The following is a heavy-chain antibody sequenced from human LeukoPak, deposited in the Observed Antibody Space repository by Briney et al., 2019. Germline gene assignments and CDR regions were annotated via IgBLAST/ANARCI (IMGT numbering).Heavy chain of an antibody. CDR1: GFSFSSYA. CDR2: ISSFGGGT. D-gene: IGHD6-25*01. J-gene: IGHJ4*02. V-gene: IGHV3-64D*09. CDR3: VKGHSSETN. Sequence: GGSLRLSCSASGFSFSSYAMHWVRQAPGKGLEFVSVISSFGGGTYYADSVKGRFTISRDNSKNTLYLQMSSLRPEDTAVYYCVKGHSSETNRGQGTLVTVSS.